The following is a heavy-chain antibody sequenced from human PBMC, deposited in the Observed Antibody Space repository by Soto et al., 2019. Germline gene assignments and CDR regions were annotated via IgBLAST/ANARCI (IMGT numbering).Heavy chain of an antibody. V-gene: IGHV4-31*03. D-gene: IGHD2-2*01. CDR1: GASLHIGGYY. Sequence: TLSLTCTVAGASLHIGGYYWAWIRQNPGKGLDWIGYIYHTGVTYYNPSLGSRVNISVDTSKNQFSLELTSVTAADTAVYYGARDGSSTANWLEPWGQGLLVTVSS. CDR2: IYHTGVT. CDR3: ARDGSSTANWLEP. J-gene: IGHJ5*02.